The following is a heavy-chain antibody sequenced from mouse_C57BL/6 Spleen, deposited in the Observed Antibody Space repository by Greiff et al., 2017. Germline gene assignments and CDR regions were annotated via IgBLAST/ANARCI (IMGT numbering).Heavy chain of an antibody. D-gene: IGHD1-1*01. Sequence: QVQLKQPGAELVKPGASVKLSCKASGYTFTSYWMHWVKQRPGQGLEWIGMIHPNSGSTNYNEKFKSKATLTVDKSSSTAYMQLSSLTSEDSAVYYCARFDYYGSSPWYFDVWGTGTTVTVSS. CDR3: ARFDYYGSSPWYFDV. CDR2: IHPNSGST. J-gene: IGHJ1*03. CDR1: GYTFTSYW. V-gene: IGHV1-64*01.